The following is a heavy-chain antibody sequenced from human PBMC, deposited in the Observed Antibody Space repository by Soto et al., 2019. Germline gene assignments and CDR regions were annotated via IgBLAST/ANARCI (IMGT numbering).Heavy chain of an antibody. CDR1: GFTFSSYG. D-gene: IGHD3-22*01. Sequence: GGSLRLSCAASGFTFSSYGMHWVRQAPGKGLEWVAVIWYDGSNKYYADSVKGRFTISRDNSKNTLYLQMNSLRAEDTAVYYCARTPYDSSGYYYGLYYFDYWGQGTLVTVSS. V-gene: IGHV3-33*01. J-gene: IGHJ4*02. CDR3: ARTPYDSSGYYYGLYYFDY. CDR2: IWYDGSNK.